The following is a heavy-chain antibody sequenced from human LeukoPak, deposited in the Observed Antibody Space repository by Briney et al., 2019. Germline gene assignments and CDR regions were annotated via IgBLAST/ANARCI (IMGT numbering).Heavy chain of an antibody. D-gene: IGHD3-10*01. CDR3: ARDRLLWFGELDY. V-gene: IGHV4-38-2*02. CDR2: IYHSGRT. J-gene: IGHJ4*02. Sequence: SETLSLTCTVSGYSISSGYYWGWIRQPPGKGLEWIGSIYHSGRTFYNPSLKSRVTISVDTSKNQISLKLRSLTAADTAVYYCARDRLLWFGELDYWGQGTLVIVSS. CDR1: GYSISSGYY.